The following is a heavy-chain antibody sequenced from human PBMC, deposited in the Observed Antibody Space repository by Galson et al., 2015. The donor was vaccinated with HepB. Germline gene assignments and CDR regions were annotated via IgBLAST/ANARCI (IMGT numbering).Heavy chain of an antibody. CDR2: IQPGDSDT. CDR1: GYSFTSYW. CDR3: ARQQLVSYWYFDL. D-gene: IGHD6-13*01. Sequence: QSGAEVKKSGESLKISCKGSGYSFTSYWIVWVRQRPGKGLEWMGIIQPGDSDTRYSPSFQGQVTISADKSISTAYLQWSSLKALDTAMYYCARQQLVSYWYFDLWGRGTLVTVSS. J-gene: IGHJ2*01. V-gene: IGHV5-51*01.